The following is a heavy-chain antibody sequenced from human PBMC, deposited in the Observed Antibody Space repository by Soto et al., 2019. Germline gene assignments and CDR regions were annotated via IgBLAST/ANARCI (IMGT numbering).Heavy chain of an antibody. CDR3: ARERTRGFDP. CDR2: MNPNSGNT. CDR1: GYTFTSYD. V-gene: IGHV1-8*01. Sequence: QVHLVQSGAEVRKPGASVKVSCKASGYTFTSYDINCVRQATGQGLEWMGWMNPNSGNTAYAQKFQGRVTMPRNTSISTAHMELSSLRSEDTAVYYCARERTRGFDPWGQGTLVTVSS. J-gene: IGHJ5*02.